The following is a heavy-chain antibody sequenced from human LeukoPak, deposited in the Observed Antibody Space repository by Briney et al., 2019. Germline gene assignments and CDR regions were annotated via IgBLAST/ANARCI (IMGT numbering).Heavy chain of an antibody. V-gene: IGHV3-23*01. Sequence: GGSLRLSCAASGFSFSDYAMSWVRQAPGKGLEWVSAIGGSGGSTHYADSVKGRFAISRDNFMNTLYLQMNRLRAEDTARYYCAKALYSFLYSNSWFDHWGQGTLVTVSS. CDR3: AKALYSFLYSNSWFDH. CDR2: IGGSGGST. CDR1: GFSFSDYA. D-gene: IGHD6-13*01. J-gene: IGHJ5*02.